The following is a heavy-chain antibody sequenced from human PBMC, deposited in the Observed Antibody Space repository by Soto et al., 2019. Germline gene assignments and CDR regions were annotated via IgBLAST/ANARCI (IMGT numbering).Heavy chain of an antibody. J-gene: IGHJ3*02. CDR1: GGTFSSYA. D-gene: IGHD3-22*01. CDR3: ARDPAYYYDSSGYYYVNAFDI. Sequence: GASVKVSCKASGGTFSSYAISWVRQAPGQGLEWMGGFILIFGTANYAQKFQGRVTITADESTSTAYMELSSLRSEDTAVYYCARDPAYYYDSSGYYYVNAFDIWGQGTMVTVSS. CDR2: FILIFGTA. V-gene: IGHV1-69*13.